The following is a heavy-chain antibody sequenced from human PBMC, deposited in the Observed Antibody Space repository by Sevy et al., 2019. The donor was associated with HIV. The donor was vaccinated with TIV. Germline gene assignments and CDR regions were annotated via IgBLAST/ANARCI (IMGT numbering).Heavy chain of an antibody. J-gene: IGHJ3*02. CDR3: ARVDADSILPGHYDYVWASYRTQTGAFDI. Sequence: GGSLRLSCAASGFTFSSYSMNWVRQAPGKGLEWVSSISSSSSYIYYADSVKGRFTISRDKAKNSLYLQMNSLRAEDKAVYYCARVDADSILPGHYDYVWASYRTQTGAFDIWRQGTMVTVSS. V-gene: IGHV3-21*01. CDR1: GFTFSSYS. D-gene: IGHD3-16*02. CDR2: ISSSSSYI.